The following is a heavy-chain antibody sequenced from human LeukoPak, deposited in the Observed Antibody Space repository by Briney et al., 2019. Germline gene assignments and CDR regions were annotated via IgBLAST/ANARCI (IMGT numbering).Heavy chain of an antibody. CDR3: ARALSPRAPFDY. CDR1: GGSISSYY. CDR2: IYYSGST. V-gene: IGHV4-59*01. Sequence: SETLFLTCTVSGGSISSYYWSWIRQPPGKGLEWIGYIYYSGSTNYNPSLKSRVTISVDTSKNQFSLKLSSVTAADTAVYYCARALSPRAPFDYWGQGTLVTVSS. J-gene: IGHJ4*02.